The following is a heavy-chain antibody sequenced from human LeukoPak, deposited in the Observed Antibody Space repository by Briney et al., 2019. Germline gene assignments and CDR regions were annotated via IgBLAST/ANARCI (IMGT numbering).Heavy chain of an antibody. CDR1: GYTFTSYY. CDR3: ARSTPTYGSGSYYNGNWFDP. J-gene: IGHJ5*02. Sequence: ASVKVSCKASGYTFTSYYMHWVRQAPGQGLEWMGVINPSGGSTSYAQKFQGRVTMTRDTSTSTAYMELSSLRSEDTAVYYCARSTPTYGSGSYYNGNWFDPWGQGTLVTVSS. D-gene: IGHD3-10*01. V-gene: IGHV1-46*01. CDR2: INPSGGST.